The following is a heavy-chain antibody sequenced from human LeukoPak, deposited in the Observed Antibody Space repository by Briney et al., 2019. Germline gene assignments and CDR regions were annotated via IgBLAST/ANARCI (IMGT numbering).Heavy chain of an antibody. CDR1: GGSISSYY. CDR3: ATRITMIVVVPSGDYMDV. D-gene: IGHD3-22*01. CDR2: IYYSGST. J-gene: IGHJ6*03. V-gene: IGHV4-39*01. Sequence: PSETLSLTCTVSGGSISSYYWGWIRQPPGKGLEWIGSIYYSGSTYYNPSLKSRVTISVDTSKNQFSLKLSSVTAADTAVYYCATRITMIVVVPSGDYMDVWGKGTTVTVSS.